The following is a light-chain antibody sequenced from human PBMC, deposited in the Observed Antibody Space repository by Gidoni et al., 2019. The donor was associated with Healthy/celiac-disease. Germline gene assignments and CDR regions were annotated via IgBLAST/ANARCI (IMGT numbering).Light chain of an antibody. J-gene: IGLJ2*01. Sequence: QAVLTQPASLSASPGASASLTCTLRSGINVGTYRIYWYQQKPGSPPQDLLRYKSDSDKQQGSGVPSRFSGSKDASANAGILLISGLQSEDEADYYCMIWHSSAVVFGGGTKLTVL. V-gene: IGLV5-45*01. CDR3: MIWHSSAVV. CDR2: YKSDSDK. CDR1: SGINVGTYR.